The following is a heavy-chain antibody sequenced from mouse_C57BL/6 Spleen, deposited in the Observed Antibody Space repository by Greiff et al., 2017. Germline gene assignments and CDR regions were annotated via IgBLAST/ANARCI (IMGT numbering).Heavy chain of an antibody. J-gene: IGHJ4*01. CDR2: IDPENGDT. Sequence: EVQLQESGAELVRPGASVKLSCTASGFNIKDDYMHWVKQRPEQGLEWIGWIDPENGDTEYASKFQGKATITADTSSNTAYLQLSSLTSEDTAVYYCTTLGVTTRYYAMDYWGQGTSVTVSS. D-gene: IGHD2-5*01. CDR3: TTLGVTTRYYAMDY. V-gene: IGHV14-4*01. CDR1: GFNIKDDY.